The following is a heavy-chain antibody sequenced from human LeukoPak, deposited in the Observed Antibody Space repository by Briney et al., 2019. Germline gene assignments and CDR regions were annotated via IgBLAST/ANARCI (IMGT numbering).Heavy chain of an antibody. V-gene: IGHV4-34*01. CDR3: ARGRDPY. D-gene: IGHD5-24*01. Sequence: PSETLSLTCAVYGGSFSGYYWTWIRQPPGRGLEWIGEINHSGSTNYNPSLKSRVTISVDTSMSQFSLKLNSVTAADTAMYYCARGRDPYWGQGTLVTVSS. CDR1: GGSFSGYY. J-gene: IGHJ4*02. CDR2: INHSGST.